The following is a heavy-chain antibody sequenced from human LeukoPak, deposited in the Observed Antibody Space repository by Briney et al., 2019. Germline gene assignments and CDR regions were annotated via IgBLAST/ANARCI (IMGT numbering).Heavy chain of an antibody. V-gene: IGHV4-39*07. J-gene: IGHJ4*02. CDR1: GGSICSSSYY. CDR2: IYYSGST. CDR3: ASTTSDYGVDY. D-gene: IGHD4-17*01. Sequence: SETLSLTCTVSGGSICSSSYYWGWIRQPPGKGLEWIGSIYYSGSTYYNPSLKSRVTISVDTSKNQFSLKLSSVTAADTAVYYCASTTSDYGVDYWGQGTLVTVSS.